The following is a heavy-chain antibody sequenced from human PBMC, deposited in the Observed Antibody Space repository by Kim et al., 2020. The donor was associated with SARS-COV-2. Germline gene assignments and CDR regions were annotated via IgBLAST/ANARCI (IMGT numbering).Heavy chain of an antibody. CDR1: GYTFTGYY. CDR3: ARDFSSHLNGIDY. CDR2: INPNSGGT. Sequence: ASVKVSCKASGYTFTGYYVHWVRQAPGQGLEWMGWINPNSGGTNFAQKFQGRVTMTGDTSISTAYMALSRLRSDDTAVYYCARDFSSHLNGIDYWGQGTLVPVSS. V-gene: IGHV1-2*02. J-gene: IGHJ4*02. D-gene: IGHD2-21*01.